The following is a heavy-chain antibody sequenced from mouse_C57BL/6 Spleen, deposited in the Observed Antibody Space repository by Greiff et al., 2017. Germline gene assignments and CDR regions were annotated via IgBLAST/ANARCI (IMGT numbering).Heavy chain of an antibody. D-gene: IGHD1-1*01. CDR1: GYTFTSYW. CDR3: ARGITTVVARYFDV. J-gene: IGHJ1*03. V-gene: IGHV1-64*01. Sequence: QVQLQQPGAELVKPGASVKLSCKASGYTFTSYWMHWGKQRPGQGLEWIGMIHPNSGSTNYNEKFKSKATLTVDKSSSTAYMQLSSLTSEDSAVYYCARGITTVVARYFDVWGTGTTVTVSS. CDR2: IHPNSGST.